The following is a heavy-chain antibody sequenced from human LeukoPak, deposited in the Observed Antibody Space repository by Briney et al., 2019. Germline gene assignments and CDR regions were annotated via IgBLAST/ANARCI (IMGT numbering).Heavy chain of an antibody. Sequence: GSLRLSCAASGFTFSSYSMNWVRQAPGKGLEWVGYIYYSGSTNYNPSLKSRVTMSVDTSKNQFSLKLSSVTAADTAVYYCARTGGFGGATAYWGQGTLVTVSS. CDR3: ARTGGFGGATAY. CDR1: GFTFSSYS. D-gene: IGHD1-26*01. CDR2: IYYSGST. J-gene: IGHJ4*02. V-gene: IGHV4-59*01.